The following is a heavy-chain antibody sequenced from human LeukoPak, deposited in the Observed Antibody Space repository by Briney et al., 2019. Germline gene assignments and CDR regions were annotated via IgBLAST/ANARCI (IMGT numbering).Heavy chain of an antibody. J-gene: IGHJ4*02. V-gene: IGHV3-23*01. CDR3: AKDKETFFDY. CDR1: GFTFSSYA. Sequence: GGSLRLSCAASGFTFSSYAMSWVRRTPGKGLDWVSTISGGGSGTYYAASVKGRFTISRDNSKNTLYLQMNSLRAEDTAVYYCAKDKETFFDYWGQGTLVTVSS. CDR2: ISGGGSGT.